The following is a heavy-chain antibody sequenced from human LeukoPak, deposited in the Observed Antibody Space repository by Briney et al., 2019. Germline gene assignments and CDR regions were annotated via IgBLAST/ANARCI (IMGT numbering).Heavy chain of an antibody. Sequence: GGSLRLSCAASGFTFSSYSMNWVRQAPGKGLEWVSSISSSSSYIYYADSVKGRFTISRDNAKNSLYLQMNSLRAEDTAVYYCARGHSTVADLDYWGQGTLVTVSS. D-gene: IGHD6-19*01. J-gene: IGHJ4*02. CDR3: ARGHSTVADLDY. V-gene: IGHV3-21*01. CDR2: ISSSSSYI. CDR1: GFTFSSYS.